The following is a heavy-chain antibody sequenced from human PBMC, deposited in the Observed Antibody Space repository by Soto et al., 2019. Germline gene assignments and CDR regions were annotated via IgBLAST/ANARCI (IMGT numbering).Heavy chain of an antibody. V-gene: IGHV3-9*01. CDR2: ISWNSGSI. D-gene: IGHD3-3*01. CDR1: GFTFDDYA. J-gene: IGHJ5*02. CDR3: AKDREAIFGVVILNNWFDP. Sequence: GGSLRLSCAASGFTFDDYAMHWVRQAPGKGLEWVSGISWNSGSIGYADSVKGRFTISRDNAKNSLYLQMNSLRAEDTALYYCAKDREAIFGVVILNNWFDPWGQGTLVTVSS.